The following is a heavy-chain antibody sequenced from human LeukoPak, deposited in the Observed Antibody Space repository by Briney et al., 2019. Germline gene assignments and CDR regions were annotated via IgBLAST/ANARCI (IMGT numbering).Heavy chain of an antibody. CDR1: GGTFSIYA. V-gene: IGHV1-69*13. CDR2: IIPIFGTA. Sequence: GASVNVSCKASGGTFSIYAISWVRQAPGQGLEWMGGIIPIFGTANYAQKFQGRVTITADESTSTAYMELSSLRSEDTAVYYCARDPFQNPRGFPGWGQGTLVTVSS. D-gene: IGHD5-12*01. CDR3: ARDPFQNPRGFPG. J-gene: IGHJ4*02.